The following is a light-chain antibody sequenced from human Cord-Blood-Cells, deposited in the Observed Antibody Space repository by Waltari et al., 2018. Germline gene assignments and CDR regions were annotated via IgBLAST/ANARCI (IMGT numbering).Light chain of an antibody. CDR1: SSDVRGYNY. J-gene: IGLJ3*02. V-gene: IGLV2-14*01. CDR3: SSYTSSSTLE. CDR2: DVS. Sequence: QSALTQPASVSGSPGQSITISCTGTSSDVRGYNYVSWYQQHPGKAPELMIYDVSTRPSVVSNRFSGSKSGDTASLTSSGLQAEDEADYYCSSYTSSSTLEFGGGTKLTVL.